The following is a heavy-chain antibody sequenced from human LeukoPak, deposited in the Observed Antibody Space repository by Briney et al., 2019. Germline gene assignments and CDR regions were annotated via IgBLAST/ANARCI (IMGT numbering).Heavy chain of an antibody. CDR1: GFTVSSNY. CDR3: ARESPARYYFDY. Sequence: PGGSPRLSCAASGFTVSSNYMSWVRQAPGKGLEWVSVIYSGGSTYYADSVKGRFTISRDNSKNTLYLQMNSLRAEDTAVYYCARESPARYYFDYWGQGTLVTVSS. CDR2: IYSGGST. D-gene: IGHD2-2*01. J-gene: IGHJ4*02. V-gene: IGHV3-66*02.